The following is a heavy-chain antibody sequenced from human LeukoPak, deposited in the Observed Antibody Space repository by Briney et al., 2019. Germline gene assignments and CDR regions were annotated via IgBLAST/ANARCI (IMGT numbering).Heavy chain of an antibody. J-gene: IGHJ3*02. Sequence: GGSLRLSCAASGFTYSNYAMSWVRQAPGKGLEWVAVIWYDGSNKYYADSVKGRFTISRDNSKNTLYLQMNSLRAEDTAVYYCARDGYYLDAFDIWGQGTMVTVSS. D-gene: IGHD3-22*01. CDR1: GFTYSNYA. CDR3: ARDGYYLDAFDI. CDR2: IWYDGSNK. V-gene: IGHV3-33*08.